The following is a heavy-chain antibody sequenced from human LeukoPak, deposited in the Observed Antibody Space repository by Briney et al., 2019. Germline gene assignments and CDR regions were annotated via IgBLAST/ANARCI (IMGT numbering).Heavy chain of an antibody. CDR1: GDSVSSNSAA. CDR2: KYYRSKWYN. V-gene: IGHV6-1*01. Sequence: SQTLSLTCAVSGDSVSSNSAAWNWIRQSPSRGLEWLGRKYYRSKWYNDYAVSVKSRITINPDTSKNQFSLQLNSVTPEDTAVYYCVRDDGIGLDAFDVWSPGTMVTVSS. D-gene: IGHD1-14*01. J-gene: IGHJ3*01. CDR3: VRDDGIGLDAFDV.